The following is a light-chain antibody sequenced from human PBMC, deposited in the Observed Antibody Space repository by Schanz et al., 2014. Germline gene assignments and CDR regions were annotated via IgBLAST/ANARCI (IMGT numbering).Light chain of an antibody. CDR1: QGLSGY. V-gene: IGKV3-11*01. J-gene: IGKJ2*01. Sequence: EIVLTQSPATLSLSPGERATLSCRASQGLSGYLAWYQQRPGQAPRLLIYDESNRATGIPARFSGSGSGTDFTLPISSLEPEDFAVYYCQQRLKPYSFGQGTRLEIK. CDR2: DES. CDR3: QQRLKPYS.